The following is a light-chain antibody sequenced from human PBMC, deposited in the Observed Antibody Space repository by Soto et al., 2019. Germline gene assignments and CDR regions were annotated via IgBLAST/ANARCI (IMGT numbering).Light chain of an antibody. J-gene: IGLJ2*01. CDR1: SSNIGAGYD. Sequence: QSVLTQPPSVSGAPGQSVTIPCTGGSSNIGAGYDVHWYQQVPGTAPKLFIHADTIRPSGVPDRFSGSKSGTSASLAISGLQAEDEAVYYCQSYDGSRSAVVLGGGTKLTVL. V-gene: IGLV1-40*01. CDR2: ADT. CDR3: QSYDGSRSAVV.